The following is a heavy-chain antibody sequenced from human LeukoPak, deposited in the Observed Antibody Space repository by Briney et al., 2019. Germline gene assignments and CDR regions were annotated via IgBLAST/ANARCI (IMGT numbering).Heavy chain of an antibody. J-gene: IGHJ4*02. V-gene: IGHV4-31*03. D-gene: IGHD6-13*01. CDR1: GCSISSGGYY. CDR2: IYYSGST. Sequence: SETLSLTCTVPGCSISSGGYYWSWIRQHPGKGLEWIGYIYYSGSTYYNPSLKSRVTISVDTSKNQFSLKLSSVTAADTAVYYCATFSWYNHFDYWGQGTLVTASS. CDR3: ATFSWYNHFDY.